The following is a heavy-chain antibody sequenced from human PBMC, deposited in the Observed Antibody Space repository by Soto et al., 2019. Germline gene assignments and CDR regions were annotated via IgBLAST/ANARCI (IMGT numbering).Heavy chain of an antibody. CDR2: IDPSAGST. V-gene: IGHV1-46*01. J-gene: IGHJ4*02. Sequence: ASVKVSCKASGYTLTSFYMHWMGQAPGQGLEWMGVIDPSAGSTTYAQKFKGRVRMTRDTFTSTVFMELSSLRSEDTAVYYCARSPRPTGTALYYFDSWGQRTLVTVSS. CDR3: ARSPRPTGTALYYFDS. CDR1: GYTLTSFY. D-gene: IGHD6-13*01.